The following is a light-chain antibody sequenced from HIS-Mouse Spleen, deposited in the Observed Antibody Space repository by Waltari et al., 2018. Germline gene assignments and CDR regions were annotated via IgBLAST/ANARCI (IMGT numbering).Light chain of an antibody. Sequence: QSALTQPASVSGSPGQSITISCTGPSSAVGLYNLVSWYQQTPGKAPKLMIYEGSKRPSGVSNRFSGSKSGNTASLTISGLQAEDEADYYCCSYAGSSTRWVFGGGTKLTVL. J-gene: IGLJ3*02. CDR3: CSYAGSSTRWV. CDR2: EGS. CDR1: SSAVGLYNL. V-gene: IGLV2-23*01.